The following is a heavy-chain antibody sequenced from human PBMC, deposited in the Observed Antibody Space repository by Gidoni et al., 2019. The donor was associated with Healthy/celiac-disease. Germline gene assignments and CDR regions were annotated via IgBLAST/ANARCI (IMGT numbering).Heavy chain of an antibody. D-gene: IGHD3-16*01. V-gene: IGHV1-8*01. J-gene: IGHJ4*02. CDR3: VRAPDGDNWGDC. Sequence: QVQLVQSGAEVKKPGASVKVSCKASGYTFTSFDINWVRQATGQGLEWLGWIAPNSGNTAYEQKFQGRVTLTRSSTMNTAYMELTSLRSDDTAIYYCVRAPDGDNWGDCWGQGTLVTVSS. CDR2: IAPNSGNT. CDR1: GYTFTSFD.